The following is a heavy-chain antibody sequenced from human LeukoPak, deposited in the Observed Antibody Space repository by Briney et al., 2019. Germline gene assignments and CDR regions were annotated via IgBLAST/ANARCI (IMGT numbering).Heavy chain of an antibody. J-gene: IGHJ4*02. D-gene: IGHD2-21*02. CDR3: ARGRKGRLSSGFDY. CDR2: IYYSGST. CDR1: GGFISSSSYY. Sequence: SETLSLTCTVSGGFISSSSYYWGWIRQPPGKGLEWIGSIYYSGSTYYNPSLKSRVTISVDTSKNQFSLKLSSVTAADTAVYYCARGRKGRLSSGFDYWGQGTLVTVSS. V-gene: IGHV4-39*01.